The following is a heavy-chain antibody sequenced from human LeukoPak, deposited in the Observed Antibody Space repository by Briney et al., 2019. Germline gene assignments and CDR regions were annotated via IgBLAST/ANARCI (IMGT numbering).Heavy chain of an antibody. J-gene: IGHJ4*02. CDR1: GGSISSYY. CDR2: INHSGST. V-gene: IGHV4-34*01. CDR3: ARGPAYGSGSYYRY. D-gene: IGHD3-10*01. Sequence: SETLSLTCTVSGGSISSYYWSWIRQPPGKGLEWIGEINHSGSTNYNPSLKSRVTISVDTSKNQFSLKLSSVTAADTAVYYCARGPAYGSGSYYRYWGQGTLVTVSS.